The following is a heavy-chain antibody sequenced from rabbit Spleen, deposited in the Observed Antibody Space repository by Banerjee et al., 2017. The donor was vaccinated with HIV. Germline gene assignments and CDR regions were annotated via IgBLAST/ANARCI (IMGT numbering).Heavy chain of an antibody. J-gene: IGHJ4*01. V-gene: IGHV1S40*01. D-gene: IGHD4-1*01. CDR3: ARDLTDIIGWNFGW. CDR2: IYGGVIGST. CDR1: GFSFSSYYY. Sequence: QSLEESGGGLVKTGASLTLTCTASGFSFSSYYYMCWVRQAPGKRLECIACIYGGVIGSTYYATWAKGRFTISKTSSTTVTLQMTSLTAADTATYFCARDLTDIIGWNFGWWGPGTLVTVS.